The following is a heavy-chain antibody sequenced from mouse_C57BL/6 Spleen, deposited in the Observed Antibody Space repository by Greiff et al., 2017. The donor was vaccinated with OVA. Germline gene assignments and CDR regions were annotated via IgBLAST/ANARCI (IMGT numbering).Heavy chain of an antibody. CDR1: GYTFTSYW. CDR2: IDPSDSYT. J-gene: IGHJ2*01. Sequence: QVQLQQSGAELVKPGASVKLSCKASGYTFTSYWMQWVKQRPGQGLEWIGEIDPSDSYTNYNQKFKGKATLTVDTSSSTAYMQLSSLTSEDSAVYYCARGKTAQAYFDYWGQGTTLTVSS. CDR3: ARGKTAQAYFDY. V-gene: IGHV1-50*01. D-gene: IGHD3-2*02.